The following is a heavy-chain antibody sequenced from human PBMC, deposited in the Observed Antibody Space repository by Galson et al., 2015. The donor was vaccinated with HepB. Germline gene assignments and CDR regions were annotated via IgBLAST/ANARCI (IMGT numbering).Heavy chain of an antibody. D-gene: IGHD6-13*01. CDR2: IYSGGST. Sequence: LRLSCAVSGFTVYNNYMSWVRQAPGRGLEWVSLIYSGGSTHYADSVKGRFTISRDKSKNTLYLEMNSLKPEDTAVYYCARDPPGVAAAGSGYWGQGTLVTVSS. CDR3: ARDPPGVAAAGSGY. J-gene: IGHJ4*02. CDR1: GFTVYNNY. V-gene: IGHV3-66*02.